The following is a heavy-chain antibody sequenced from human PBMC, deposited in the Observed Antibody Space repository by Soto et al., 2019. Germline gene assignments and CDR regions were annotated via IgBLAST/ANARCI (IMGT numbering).Heavy chain of an antibody. CDR3: ANAGGGALGDY. J-gene: IGHJ4*02. CDR1: GFTFSSYG. V-gene: IGHV3-30*18. CDR2: ISYDGSNK. Sequence: GGSMRLSCAASGFTFSSYGMHWVRQAPGKGLEWVAVISYDGSNKYYADSVKGRFTISRDNSKNTLYLQMNSLRAEDTAVYSGANAGGGALGDYWGQGTLVTVSS. D-gene: IGHD3-16*01.